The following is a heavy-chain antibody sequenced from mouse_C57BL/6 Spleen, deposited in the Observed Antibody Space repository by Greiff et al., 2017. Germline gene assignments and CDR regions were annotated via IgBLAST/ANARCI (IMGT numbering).Heavy chain of an antibody. CDR2: IYPGSGST. D-gene: IGHD1-1*01. CDR3: ASVIYYYGSSFYFDY. Sequence: QVQLQQPGAELVKPGASVKMSCKASGYTFTSYWITWVKQRPGQGLEWIGEIYPGSGSTNYNEKFKGKATLTVDTSSSTAYMQLSSLTSEDSAVYYCASVIYYYGSSFYFDYWGQGTTLTVSS. J-gene: IGHJ2*01. V-gene: IGHV1-55*01. CDR1: GYTFTSYW.